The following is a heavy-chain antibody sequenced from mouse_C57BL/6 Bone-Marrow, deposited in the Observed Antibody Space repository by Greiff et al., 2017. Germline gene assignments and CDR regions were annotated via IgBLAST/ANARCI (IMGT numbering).Heavy chain of an antibody. CDR3: ARDGRFAY. D-gene: IGHD4-1*01. CDR1: GFTFSSYA. Sequence: EVKLVESGGGLVKPGGSLKLSCAASGFTFSSYAMSWVRQTPEKRLAWVATISDGGSYTYYPDNVKGRFTISRDNAKNNLYLQMSHLKSEDTAMYYCARDGRFAYWGQGTLVTVSA. CDR2: ISDGGSYT. V-gene: IGHV5-4*01. J-gene: IGHJ3*01.